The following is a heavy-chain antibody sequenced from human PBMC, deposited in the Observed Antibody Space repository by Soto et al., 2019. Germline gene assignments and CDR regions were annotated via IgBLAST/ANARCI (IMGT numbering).Heavy chain of an antibody. CDR1: GFTFSDHY. D-gene: IGHD1-26*01. CDR2: IRMKANSYTT. J-gene: IGHJ4*02. CDR3: ARVKGRVSYELDY. Sequence: GGSLRLSCAASGFTFSDHYMDWARQAPGKGLEWVGRIRMKANSYTTEYAASVKGRFSISREDSKNSLFLQMNSLKTEDTAVYYCARVKGRVSYELDYWGQGTLVTVSS. V-gene: IGHV3-72*01.